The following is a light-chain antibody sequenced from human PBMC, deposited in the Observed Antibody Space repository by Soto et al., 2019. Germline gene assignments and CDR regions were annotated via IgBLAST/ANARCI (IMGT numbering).Light chain of an antibody. CDR3: QSYDSTLSARYV. Sequence: HSALTQPPSASGFPGQSVTISCTGTSSDVGYYDYVSWYQQHPGKAPKLVIYEVTKRPSGVPDRVSASKSGNTASLTVSGLRAEDEADYYCQSYDSTLSARYVFGTGTKLTVL. CDR1: SSDVGYYDY. CDR2: EVT. V-gene: IGLV2-8*01. J-gene: IGLJ1*01.